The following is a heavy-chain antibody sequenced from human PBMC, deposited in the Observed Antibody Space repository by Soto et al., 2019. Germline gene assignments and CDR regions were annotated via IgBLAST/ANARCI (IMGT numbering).Heavy chain of an antibody. Sequence: QITLNESGPTQVKPRQTLTLTCTFSGFSLTTSGVGVGWIRQSPGKAPEWLALIYWDDDKRYSPSLKSRLTITQDTSNNQVVLTMADLDPADTATYYCAHRVLRTVFGLVTTTAIYFDFWGQGTPVAVSS. CDR1: GFSLTTSGVG. CDR2: IYWDDDK. V-gene: IGHV2-5*02. CDR3: AHRVLRTVFGLVTTTAIYFDF. D-gene: IGHD3-3*01. J-gene: IGHJ4*02.